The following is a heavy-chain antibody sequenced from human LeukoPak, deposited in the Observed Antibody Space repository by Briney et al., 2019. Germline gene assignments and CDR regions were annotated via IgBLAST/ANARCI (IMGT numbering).Heavy chain of an antibody. V-gene: IGHV1-18*01. Sequence: ASVKVSCKASGYTLTTYGIGWVRQAPGQGVEWMGWISRYNGNTNYAQKFQGRVTMTTDTATSTAYMELRSLRSDDRAVYYCARTSHESVLYWSDPWGQGTLVNVFS. CDR2: ISRYNGNT. CDR1: GYTLTTYG. J-gene: IGHJ5*02. CDR3: ARTSHESVLYWSDP. D-gene: IGHD3-16*01.